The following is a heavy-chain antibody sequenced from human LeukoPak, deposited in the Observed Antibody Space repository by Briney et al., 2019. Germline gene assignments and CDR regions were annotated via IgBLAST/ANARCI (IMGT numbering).Heavy chain of an antibody. CDR2: ISDGGRAA. D-gene: IGHD3-10*02. CDR1: GYRFSPYW. V-gene: IGHV3-7*03. J-gene: IGHJ5*02. CDR3: TRENYVPDS. Sequence: GGSLRLSCAASGYRFSPYWMSWVRQTPGKGLEWVASISDGGRAAYYGDSVRGRFTISRDDARNSLFLQMNSLRADGTAVYYCTRENYVPDSWGQGTLVTVSS.